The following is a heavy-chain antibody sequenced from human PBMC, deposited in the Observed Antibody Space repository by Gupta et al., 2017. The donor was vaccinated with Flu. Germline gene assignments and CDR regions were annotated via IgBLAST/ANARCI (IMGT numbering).Heavy chain of an antibody. CDR3: TTIASS. V-gene: IGHV3-15*01. CDR1: GVSFTAAW. Sequence: QLVESGGGLVKPGGSLQLSCAASGVSFTAAWMSWVRQAPGKGLEWVGRITSGIGGGTADYAAPVKGRFTISRDDSRKMLYLEMNNLKTEDTGVYYCTTIASSWGQGTQVTVSS. J-gene: IGHJ4*02. CDR2: ITSGIGGGTA.